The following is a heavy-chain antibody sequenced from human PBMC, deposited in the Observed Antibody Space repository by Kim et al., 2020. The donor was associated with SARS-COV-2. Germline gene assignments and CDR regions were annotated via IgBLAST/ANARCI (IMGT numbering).Heavy chain of an antibody. CDR1: GISIRTNF. V-gene: IGHV3-53*01. CDR2: LYDNGDT. D-gene: IGHD2-2*01. CDR3: ARPHSTSHSPAFDI. Sequence: GGSLRLSCVVSGISIRTNFMTWVRQAPGKGPECVSVLYDNGDTYYPDSVKGRFTISKDESKSTLFLQMVTLRVEDTAMFYCARPHSTSHSPAFDIWGQGT. J-gene: IGHJ3*02.